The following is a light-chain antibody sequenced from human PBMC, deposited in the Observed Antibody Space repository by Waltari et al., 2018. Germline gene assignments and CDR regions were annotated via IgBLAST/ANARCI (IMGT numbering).Light chain of an antibody. Sequence: DIVMTQSPDSLAVSLGERATIHCRSSQSLLITSNNKNYLSWYQKKAGQPPRLLLYWASTRESGVPDRFSGGGSGTEFTLSISSLQAEDVAVYYCQQYYNTPLTFGGGTKVDI. CDR3: QQYYNTPLT. V-gene: IGKV4-1*01. J-gene: IGKJ4*01. CDR2: WAS. CDR1: QSLLITSNNKNY.